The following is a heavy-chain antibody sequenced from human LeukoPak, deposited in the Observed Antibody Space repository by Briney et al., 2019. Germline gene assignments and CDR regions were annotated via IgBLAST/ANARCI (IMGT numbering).Heavy chain of an antibody. CDR2: ISSSSSYI. Sequence: PGGSLRLSCAASGFTFSSYSMNWVRQAPGKGLEWVSSISSSSSYIYYADSVKGRFTISRDNAKNSLYLQMNSLRAEDTAVYYCAKDGTYCSGGSCYSFENYYYGMDVWGQGTTVTVSS. V-gene: IGHV3-21*04. J-gene: IGHJ6*02. CDR3: AKDGTYCSGGSCYSFENYYYGMDV. CDR1: GFTFSSYS. D-gene: IGHD2-15*01.